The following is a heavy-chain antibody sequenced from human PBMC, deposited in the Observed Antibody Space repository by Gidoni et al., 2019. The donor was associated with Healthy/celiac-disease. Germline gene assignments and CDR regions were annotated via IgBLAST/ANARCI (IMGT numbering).Heavy chain of an antibody. V-gene: IGHV4-30-4*01. CDR1: GGSISSGDYY. CDR3: ARVPGLQTNWFDP. D-gene: IGHD4-4*01. CDR2: IYYSGST. J-gene: IGHJ5*02. Sequence: QVQLQASGPVLVQPSQTLSLTCTLSGGSISSGDYYWSRIRQHPGKGLEWIGYIYYSGSTYYNPSLKSRVTISVDTSKNQFSLKLSSVTAADTAVYYCARVPGLQTNWFDPWGQGTLVTVSS.